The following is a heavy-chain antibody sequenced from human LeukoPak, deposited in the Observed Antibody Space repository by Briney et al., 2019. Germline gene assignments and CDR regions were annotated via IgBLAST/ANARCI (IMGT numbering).Heavy chain of an antibody. J-gene: IGHJ5*02. Sequence: ASVKVSCKASGGTFSSYAISWVRQAPGQGLEWMGGIIPIFGTANYAQKFQGRVTITADESTSTAYMELSSLRSEDTAVYYSARAATILGNWFDPWGQGTLVTVSS. CDR2: IIPIFGTA. CDR3: ARAATILGNWFDP. D-gene: IGHD5-12*01. CDR1: GGTFSSYA. V-gene: IGHV1-69*13.